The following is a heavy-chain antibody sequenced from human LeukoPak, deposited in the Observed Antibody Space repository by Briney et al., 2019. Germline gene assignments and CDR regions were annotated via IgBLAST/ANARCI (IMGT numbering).Heavy chain of an antibody. V-gene: IGHV4-59*01. CDR3: ARGGLSYDSSGWFDY. J-gene: IGHJ4*02. CDR1: NGSIVSYY. D-gene: IGHD3-22*01. Sequence: SETLSLTCTVSNGSIVSYYWSWIRQPPGKGLEWIGYIYYTGSTNYNPTLKGRVTISVDTSKNQFSLKLSSVAAADTAVYYCARGGLSYDSSGWFDYWGQGTLVTVSS. CDR2: IYYTGST.